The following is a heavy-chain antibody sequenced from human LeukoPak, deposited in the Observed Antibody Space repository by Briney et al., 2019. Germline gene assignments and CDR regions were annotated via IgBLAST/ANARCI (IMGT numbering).Heavy chain of an antibody. V-gene: IGHV4-59*01. CDR3: ARDQTYYVSSGYYYVTYLQH. Sequence: SETLSLTCTVSGGSISSYYWSWIRQSPGKGLEWIGYIYDSGRTHHNPSLESRVTISVDTSKNQFSLKLSSVTAADTAVYYCARDQTYYVSSGYYYVTYLQHWGQGILVTVSS. D-gene: IGHD3-22*01. J-gene: IGHJ1*01. CDR2: IYDSGRT. CDR1: GGSISSYY.